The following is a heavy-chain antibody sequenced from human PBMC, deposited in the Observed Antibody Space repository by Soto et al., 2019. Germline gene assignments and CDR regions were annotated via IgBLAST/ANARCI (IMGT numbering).Heavy chain of an antibody. D-gene: IGHD3-22*01. V-gene: IGHV4-39*01. CDR2: IYYSGTT. CDR3: SRRPSYYYDRSGFDSFDS. CDR1: GASISSENYY. Sequence: SETLSLTCSVSGASISSENYYWGWIRQPPGKGLEWIGIIYYSGTTYYNPSLTSRVIISVDTSKNQFSLRLSSVTAADTAVYYCSRRPSYYYDRSGFDSFDSWGQGTLVTVSS. J-gene: IGHJ4*02.